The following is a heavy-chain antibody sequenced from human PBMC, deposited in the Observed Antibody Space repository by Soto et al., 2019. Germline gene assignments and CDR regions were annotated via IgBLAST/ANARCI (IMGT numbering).Heavy chain of an antibody. CDR2: IYYSGST. CDR3: ARAPYGSGSPPQFDY. V-gene: IGHV4-61*01. J-gene: IGHJ4*02. Sequence: ASETLSLTCTVSGGSVSSGSYYWSWIRQPPGKGLEWIGYIYYSGSTNYNPSLKSRVTISVDTSKNQFPLKLSSVTAADTAVYYCARAPYGSGSPPQFDYWGQGTLVTVSS. D-gene: IGHD3-10*01. CDR1: GGSVSSGSYY.